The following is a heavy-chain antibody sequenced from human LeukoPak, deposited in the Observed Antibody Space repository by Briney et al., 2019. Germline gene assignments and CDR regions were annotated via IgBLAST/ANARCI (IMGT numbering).Heavy chain of an antibody. CDR3: ARHFDGPHPEGNSRLKWCDP. D-gene: IGHD1-1*01. J-gene: IGHJ5*02. CDR1: GGYISADY. Sequence: RPSETLSLTCAVSGGYISADYWIWIRQPPGTGLEWIGYISYSGNTNYNPSLKSRVTISQDTSKNQFSLRLSSVTAADTAVFYCARHFDGPHPEGNSRLKWCDPWGQGTLATVSS. CDR2: ISYSGNT. V-gene: IGHV4-59*08.